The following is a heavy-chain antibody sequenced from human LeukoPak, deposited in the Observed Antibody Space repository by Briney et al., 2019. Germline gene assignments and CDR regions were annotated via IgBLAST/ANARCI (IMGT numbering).Heavy chain of an antibody. CDR1: GGSISSSSYY. CDR2: FYYSGST. D-gene: IGHD3-9*01. Sequence: SETLSLTCTVSGGSISSSSYYWGWIRQPPGKGLEWIGSFYYSGSTFYNPSLKSRVTISVDTSKNQFSLKLSSVTAADTAVYYCASGHIAISNFDYWGQGTLVTVSS. V-gene: IGHV4-39*01. CDR3: ASGHIAISNFDY. J-gene: IGHJ4*02.